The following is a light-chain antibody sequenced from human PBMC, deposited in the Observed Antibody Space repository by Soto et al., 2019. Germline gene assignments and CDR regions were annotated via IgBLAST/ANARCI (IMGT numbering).Light chain of an antibody. CDR1: SSNIGSNP. CDR3: AAWDDSLNVR. J-gene: IGLJ2*01. Sequence: QSVLTQPPSASGTPGQRVTISCSGSSSNIGSNPVNWYQQLPGTAPKLLIYNNNQRPSGVPDRFSGSKSGTSASLAISGLQSEDEADYYCAAWDDSLNVRFGGGTKLTVL. V-gene: IGLV1-44*01. CDR2: NNN.